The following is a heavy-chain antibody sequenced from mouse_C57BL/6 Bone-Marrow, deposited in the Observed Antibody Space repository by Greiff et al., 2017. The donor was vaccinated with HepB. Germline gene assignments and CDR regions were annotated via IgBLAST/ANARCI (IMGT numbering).Heavy chain of an antibody. J-gene: IGHJ4*01. Sequence: EVQLQESGGGLVQPGGSLKLSCAASGFTFSDYYMYWVRQTPEKRLEWVAYISNGGGSTYYPDTVKGRFTISRDNAKNTLYLQMSRLKSEDTAMYYCARQRGNYEGSAMDYWGQGTSVTVSS. D-gene: IGHD2-1*01. CDR2: ISNGGGST. CDR3: ARQRGNYEGSAMDY. CDR1: GFTFSDYY. V-gene: IGHV5-12*01.